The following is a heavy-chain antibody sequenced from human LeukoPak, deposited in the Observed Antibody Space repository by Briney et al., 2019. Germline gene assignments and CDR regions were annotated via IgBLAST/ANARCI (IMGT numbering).Heavy chain of an antibody. CDR3: ARRFGYTYGRFDY. Sequence: SETLSLTCAVYGGSFSGYYWSWIRQAPGKGLEWIGHIYNSGSTNYNPSLKSRVSISVDTSKNQFSLKVTSVTTADTAVYYCARRFGYTYGRFDYWGQGTLVTVSS. CDR2: IYNSGST. J-gene: IGHJ4*02. V-gene: IGHV4-59*01. D-gene: IGHD5-18*01. CDR1: GGSFSGYY.